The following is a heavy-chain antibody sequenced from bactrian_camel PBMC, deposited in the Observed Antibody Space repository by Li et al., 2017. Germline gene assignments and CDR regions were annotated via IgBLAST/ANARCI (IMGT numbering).Heavy chain of an antibody. D-gene: IGHD4*01. V-gene: IGHV3S40*01. CDR1: GFTFDNYG. Sequence: GFTFDNYGMSWVRQAPGKGLEWVSGINRRGGSAYYADSVKGRFTISRDSAKNMLYLQMINLKPEDTAMYYCAADVSPHLALQPTMATMPCAYNYWGQGTQVTVS. CDR2: INRRGGSA. CDR3: AADVSPHLALQPTMATMPCAYNY. J-gene: IGHJ4*01.